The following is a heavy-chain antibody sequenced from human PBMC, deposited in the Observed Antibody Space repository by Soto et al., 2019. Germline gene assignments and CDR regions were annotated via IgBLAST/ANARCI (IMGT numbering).Heavy chain of an antibody. CDR2: IYYSGST. J-gene: IGHJ5*02. V-gene: IGHV4-30-4*01. CDR1: GGSISSGDYY. D-gene: IGHD5-18*01. Sequence: SETLSLTCTVSGGSISSGDYYWSWIRQPPGKGLEWIGYIYYSGSTYYNPSLKSRVTISVDTSKNQFSLKLSSVTAADTAVYYCARAPDVGSYGHGSFDPWGQGTLVTVSS. CDR3: ARAPDVGSYGHGSFDP.